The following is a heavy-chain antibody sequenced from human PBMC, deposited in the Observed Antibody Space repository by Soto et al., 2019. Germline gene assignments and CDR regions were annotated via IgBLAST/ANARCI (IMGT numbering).Heavy chain of an antibody. D-gene: IGHD3-10*01. Sequence: TLSLTCAVXXXSISSGGSSGSWIRQQTGKGLEWIGYIYHSGSTYYNPSLKSRVTISVDRSKNQFSLQLSSVTAAATAVYYXAREGSPYYSGSGXAMWFDPWGXXTXVTVSS. CDR2: IYHSGST. CDR1: XXSISSGGSS. J-gene: IGHJ5*02. V-gene: IGHV4-30-2*01. CDR3: AREGSPYYSGSGXAMWFDP.